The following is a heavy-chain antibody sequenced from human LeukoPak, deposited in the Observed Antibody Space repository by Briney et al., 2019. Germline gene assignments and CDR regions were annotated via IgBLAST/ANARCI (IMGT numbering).Heavy chain of an antibody. D-gene: IGHD6-13*01. CDR2: ISSGSSHI. J-gene: IGHJ2*01. CDR3: ARVSSSWRHWYFDL. V-gene: IGHV3-21*01. CDR1: GFIFSTHS. Sequence: GGSLRLSCAASGFIFSTHSMSWVRQSPGKGLEWVSSISSGSSHIYYADSMKGRFTISRDNARNSLFLQMNSLRAEDTAVYYCARVSSSWRHWYFDLWGRGTLVTVSS.